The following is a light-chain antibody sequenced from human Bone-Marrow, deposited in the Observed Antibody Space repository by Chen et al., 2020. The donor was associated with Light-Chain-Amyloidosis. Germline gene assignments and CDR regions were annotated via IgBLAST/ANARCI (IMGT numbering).Light chain of an antibody. Sequence: SYELTPPPPVSVSPGHTARITCSGDDLPTKYAYWYQQKPGQAPVLVKHRDTERPSGISERFSGSSAGTTATLTISGVQAEDEADYHCQSADSSGTYEVIFGGGTKLTVL. J-gene: IGLJ2*01. CDR1: DLPTKY. CDR3: QSADSSGTYEVI. CDR2: RDT. V-gene: IGLV3-25*03.